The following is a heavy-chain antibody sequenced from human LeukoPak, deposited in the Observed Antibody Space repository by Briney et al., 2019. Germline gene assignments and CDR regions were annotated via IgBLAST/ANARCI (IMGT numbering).Heavy chain of an antibody. J-gene: IGHJ3*02. D-gene: IGHD3-22*01. CDR2: IKQDGSEK. V-gene: IGHV3-7*01. Sequence: AGGSLRLSCAASGFTLSSYWMSWVRQAPGKGLEWVANIKQDGSEKYYVDSVKGRFTISRDNAKNSLYLQMNSLRAEDTAVYYCARDPPPGTMIDPHAFDIWGQGAMVTVSS. CDR1: GFTLSSYW. CDR3: ARDPPPGTMIDPHAFDI.